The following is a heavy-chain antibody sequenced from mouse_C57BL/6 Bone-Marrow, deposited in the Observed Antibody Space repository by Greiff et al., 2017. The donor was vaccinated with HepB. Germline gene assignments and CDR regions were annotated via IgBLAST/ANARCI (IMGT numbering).Heavy chain of an antibody. D-gene: IGHD4-1*01. Sequence: EVKLQESGGGLVQPGGSLSLSCAASGFTFTDYYMSWVRQPPGKALEWLGFIRNKANGYTTEYSASVKGRFTISRDNSQSILYLQMNALRAEDSATYYCASSWDFDYWGQGTTLTVSS. V-gene: IGHV7-3*01. CDR3: ASSWDFDY. CDR1: GFTFTDYY. CDR2: IRNKANGYTT. J-gene: IGHJ2*01.